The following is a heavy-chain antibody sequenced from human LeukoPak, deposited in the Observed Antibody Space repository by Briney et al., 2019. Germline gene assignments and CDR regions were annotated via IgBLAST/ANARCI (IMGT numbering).Heavy chain of an antibody. CDR2: VSYDGSNK. Sequence: GGSLRLSCAASQFTFNNYLIHWVRQAPGKGLEWVATVSYDGSNKYYADSVKGRFTISRDNSKNTLDLQMNSLRAEDTAVYYCARSYRYGFDYWDQGTLVTVSS. CDR1: QFTFNNYL. CDR3: ARSYRYGFDY. V-gene: IGHV3-30*04. D-gene: IGHD5-18*01. J-gene: IGHJ4*02.